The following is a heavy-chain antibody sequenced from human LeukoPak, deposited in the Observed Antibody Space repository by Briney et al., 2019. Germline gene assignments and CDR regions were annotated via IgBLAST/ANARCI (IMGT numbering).Heavy chain of an antibody. J-gene: IGHJ4*02. CDR2: IYHSGST. CDR1: GGSISSYY. CDR3: ARRGYTFGFDY. D-gene: IGHD5-18*01. Sequence: SETLSLTCTVSGGSISSYYWSWIREPPGKGLEWIGEIYHSGSTNYNPSLKSRVTISVDRSKNQFSLNLNSVTAADTAVYYCARRGYTFGFDYWGQGALVTVSS. V-gene: IGHV4-59*12.